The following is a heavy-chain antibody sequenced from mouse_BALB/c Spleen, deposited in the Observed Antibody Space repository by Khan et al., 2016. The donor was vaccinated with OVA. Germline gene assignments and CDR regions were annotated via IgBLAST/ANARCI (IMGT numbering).Heavy chain of an antibody. J-gene: IGHJ4*01. D-gene: IGHD1-1*01. V-gene: IGHV1S41*01. Sequence: DLVKPGASVKLSCKASGYTFTSYWINWIKQRPGQGLEWIGRIAPGSGSSSYNEMFKGKATLTLDTSSSTAYIQLSRLSSEDSAVYFVGREKYYGRTCNAMDYWGQGTQSPSPQ. CDR1: GYTFTSYW. CDR3: GREKYYGRTCNAMDY. CDR2: IAPGSGSS.